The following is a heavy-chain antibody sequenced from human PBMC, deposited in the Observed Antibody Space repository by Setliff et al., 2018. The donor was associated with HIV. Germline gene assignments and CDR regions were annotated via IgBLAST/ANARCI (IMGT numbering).Heavy chain of an antibody. CDR3: ASFFGDYGY. V-gene: IGHV3-48*03. J-gene: IGHJ4*01. CDR2: ISASGSTI. Sequence: GGSLRLSCAASGFTFSSYEMNWVRQAPGKGLEWVAYISASGSTIYYTDSVKGRFTISRDNAKNSLDLQMKSLRADDTAVYYCASFFGDYGYWGHGTQVTVSS. CDR1: GFTFSSYE. D-gene: IGHD3-10*01.